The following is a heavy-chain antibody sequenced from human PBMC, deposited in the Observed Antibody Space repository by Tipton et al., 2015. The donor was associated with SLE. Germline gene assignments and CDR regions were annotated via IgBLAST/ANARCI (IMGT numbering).Heavy chain of an antibody. Sequence: TLSLTCTVSGGSINNYYWSWIRQPPGKGLEWIGYVYYSGSTNYNPSLKSRVTISIDTSKNQFSLRLSSVTAADTAVYYCARDCTTGVCYTTSFDYWGQGTLVTVSP. D-gene: IGHD2-8*01. CDR3: ARDCTTGVCYTTSFDY. CDR2: VYYSGST. V-gene: IGHV4-59*12. J-gene: IGHJ4*02. CDR1: GGSINNYY.